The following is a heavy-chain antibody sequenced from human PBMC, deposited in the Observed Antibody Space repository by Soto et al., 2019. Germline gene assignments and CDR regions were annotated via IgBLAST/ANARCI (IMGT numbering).Heavy chain of an antibody. Sequence: QVQLVQSGAEVKKPGSSVKVSCKISGGTCNNYAISWVRQAPGQGLEWMGGIIPMLGTVNYAQKFQARVTITADKFTRPAYMEMSSLRSDDTAVYYCAKEPAASLEYWLDIWCQGTLVTVSS. CDR1: GGTCNNYA. D-gene: IGHD2-2*01. J-gene: IGHJ5*02. CDR2: IIPMLGTV. CDR3: AKEPAASLEYWLDI. V-gene: IGHV1-69*06.